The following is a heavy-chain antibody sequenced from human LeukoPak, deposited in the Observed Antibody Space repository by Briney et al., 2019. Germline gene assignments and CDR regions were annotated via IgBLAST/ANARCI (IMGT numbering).Heavy chain of an antibody. V-gene: IGHV1-69*04. CDR3: ARVSPVNTYYYGSGSYGYYFVMHV. J-gene: IGHJ6*02. CDR2: IIPILGIA. D-gene: IGHD3-10*01. CDR1: GGTFSSYA. Sequence: GSSVKVSCKASGGTFSSYAISWVRQDPGQGLEWMGRIIPILGIANYAQKFQGRVTITADKSTSTAYMELSSLRSEDTAVYYCARVSPVNTYYYGSGSYGYYFVMHVWGQGTTVTVSS.